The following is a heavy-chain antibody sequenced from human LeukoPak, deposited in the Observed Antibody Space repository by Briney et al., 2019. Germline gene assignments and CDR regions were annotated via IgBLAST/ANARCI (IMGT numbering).Heavy chain of an antibody. CDR2: MNPNSGNT. V-gene: IGHV1-8*01. CDR1: GYTFTSYD. CDR3: ARGPYCSSTSCYAPDDAFDI. D-gene: IGHD2-2*01. Sequence: GASVKVSCKASGYTFTSYDINWVRQATGQGLEWMGWMNPNSGNTGYAQKFQGRVTMTRNTSISTAYMELSSLRSEDTAVYYCARGPYCSSTSCYAPDDAFDIWGQGTMVTVSS. J-gene: IGHJ3*02.